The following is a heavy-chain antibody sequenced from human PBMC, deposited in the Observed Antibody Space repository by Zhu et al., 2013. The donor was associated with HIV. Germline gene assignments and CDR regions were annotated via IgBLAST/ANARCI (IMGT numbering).Heavy chain of an antibody. J-gene: IGHJ6*03. Sequence: QGQLVQSESAVTKPGASVRLACATSGYTFTSYYLHWVRQAPGQSFEWMGEINPLTGGTTYAPSFQGRVVMTTDTSTHTVYMDITRLSMDDTAVYFCTRGSYMDVWGKGTAITVSS. CDR1: GYTFTSYY. CDR3: TRGSYMDV. CDR2: INPLTGGT. V-gene: IGHV1-2*02.